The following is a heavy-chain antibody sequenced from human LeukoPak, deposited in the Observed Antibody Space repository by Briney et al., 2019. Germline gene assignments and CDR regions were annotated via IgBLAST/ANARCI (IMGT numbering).Heavy chain of an antibody. CDR2: IYYSGST. V-gene: IGHV4-39*01. CDR1: GGSISSSSYY. J-gene: IGHJ4*02. CDR3: ARRGTGTTPYFDY. Sequence: PSETLSLTCTVSGGSISSSSYYWAWVRQPPGKGLEWIGSIYYSGSTYYNPSLKSLVTISVDTSKNQFSLKLSSVTAADTAVYFCARRGTGTTPYFDYWGQGTLVTVSS. D-gene: IGHD1-7*01.